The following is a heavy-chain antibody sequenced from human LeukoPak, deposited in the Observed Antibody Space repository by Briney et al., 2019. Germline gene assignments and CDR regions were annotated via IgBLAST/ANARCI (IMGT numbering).Heavy chain of an antibody. CDR1: GFTFRIYG. CDR2: ISSNGGRT. V-gene: IGHV3-64*01. D-gene: IGHD3-22*01. CDR3: ATYYYDSGGFHFHH. Sequence: GGSLRLSCAASGFTFRIYGMHWVRQAPGRGLEYVSAISSNGGRTYYANSVKGRFTISRDNSRNTLYLQMGRLRAEDMAVYFCATYYYDSGGFHFHHWGQGTLVTVSS. J-gene: IGHJ1*01.